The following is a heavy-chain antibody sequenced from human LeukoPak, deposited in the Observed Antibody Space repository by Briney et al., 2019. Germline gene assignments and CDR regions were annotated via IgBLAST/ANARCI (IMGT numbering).Heavy chain of an antibody. J-gene: IGHJ4*02. CDR2: ISGSGGGT. D-gene: IGHD5-18*01. CDR1: GFTFSIYT. Sequence: GGSLRLSCEASGFTFSIYTMTWVRQAPGRGLEWVSAISGSGGGTYYADSVKGRFTISRDNSKNTLYLQMNSLRAEDTAVYYCAKDVNTAMVFDYWGQGILVTVSS. CDR3: AKDVNTAMVFDY. V-gene: IGHV3-23*01.